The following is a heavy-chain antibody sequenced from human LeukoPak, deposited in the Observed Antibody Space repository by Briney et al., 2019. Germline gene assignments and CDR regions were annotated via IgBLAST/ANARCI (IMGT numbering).Heavy chain of an antibody. D-gene: IGHD3-10*01. V-gene: IGHV4-39*01. CDR1: GGSISSSDYY. CDR3: ARHCGSGKYSPQHFDY. Sequence: PSETLSLTCTMSGGSISSSDYYWGWIRQPPGKGLEWIGSMYYSGSTNYNPSLKSRVTVSVDTSKNQFSLQLTSVTAPDTAVYYCARHCGSGKYSPQHFDYWGQGTLVTVSS. CDR2: MYYSGST. J-gene: IGHJ4*02.